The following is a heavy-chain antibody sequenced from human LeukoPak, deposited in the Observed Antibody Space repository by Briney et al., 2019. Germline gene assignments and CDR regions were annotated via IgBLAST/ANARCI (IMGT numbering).Heavy chain of an antibody. CDR1: GFTFSSYG. D-gene: IGHD1-14*01. CDR2: IRSDGSIE. Sequence: GRSLRLPCAASGFTFSSYGMHWVRQAPGKGLEWVAFIRSDGSIEYYADSVKGRFTISRDNAKNTLYLQMNSLRAEDAALYYCAKDQPEAYFDYWGQGTLVTVSS. J-gene: IGHJ4*02. V-gene: IGHV3-30*02. CDR3: AKDQPEAYFDY.